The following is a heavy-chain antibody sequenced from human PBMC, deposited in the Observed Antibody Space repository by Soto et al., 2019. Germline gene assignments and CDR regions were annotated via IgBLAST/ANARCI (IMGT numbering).Heavy chain of an antibody. CDR2: IEYNAKNR. V-gene: IGHV3-33*05. D-gene: IGHD2-15*01. CDR1: GFTFNSYG. Sequence: QVQLVESGGGVVQPGTSLRLSCTASGFTFNSYGIHWVRQAPGKGLEWLALIEYNAKNRFYADSVKGRFSISRDNSRNPVYLQVNGQRAEDTAVYDCAREGDDYCSGTRCFHYYGLDVWGQGTTVIVYS. J-gene: IGHJ6*02. CDR3: AREGDDYCSGTRCFHYYGLDV.